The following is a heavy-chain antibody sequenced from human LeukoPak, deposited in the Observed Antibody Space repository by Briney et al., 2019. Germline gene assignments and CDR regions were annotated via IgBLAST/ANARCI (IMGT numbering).Heavy chain of an antibody. V-gene: IGHV3-21*01. CDR2: ISSSSSYI. J-gene: IGHJ4*02. CDR1: GFTFSSYS. Sequence: PGGSLRLSCAASGFTFSSYSMNWVRQAPGKGLEWVSSISSSSSYIYYADSVKGRFTISRDNAKNSLYLQMNSLRAEDTAVYYCAIFFQAKDGIRYFRRVDYWGQGTLVTVSS. D-gene: IGHD3-9*01. CDR3: AIFFQAKDGIRYFRRVDY.